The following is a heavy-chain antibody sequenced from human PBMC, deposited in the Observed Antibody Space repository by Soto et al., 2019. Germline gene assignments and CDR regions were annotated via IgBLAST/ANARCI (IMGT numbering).Heavy chain of an antibody. D-gene: IGHD2-2*01. V-gene: IGHV5-51*01. CDR1: GYSFTSYW. CDR3: ASSGYGSSVEARAFDI. CDR2: IYPGDSDT. J-gene: IGHJ3*02. Sequence: GESLKISCKGSGYSFTSYWIGWVRQMPGKGLEWMGIIYPGDSDTRYSPSFQGQVTISADKSISTAYLQWSGLKASDTAMYYWASSGYGSSVEARAFDIWGQGTMVTVSS.